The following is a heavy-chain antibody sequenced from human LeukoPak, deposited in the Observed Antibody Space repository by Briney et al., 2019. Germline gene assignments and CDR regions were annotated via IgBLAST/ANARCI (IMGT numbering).Heavy chain of an antibody. J-gene: IGHJ5*02. V-gene: IGHV1-69*13. D-gene: IGHD6-13*01. CDR3: ASCIAAAYNWFDP. CDR1: GGTFSSYA. CDR2: IIPIFGTA. Sequence: SVKVSCKASGGTFSSYAISWVRQAPGQGLEWMGGIIPIFGTANYAQKFQGRVTITADESTSTAYMELSSLRSKDTAVYYCASCIAAAYNWFDPWGQGTLVTVSS.